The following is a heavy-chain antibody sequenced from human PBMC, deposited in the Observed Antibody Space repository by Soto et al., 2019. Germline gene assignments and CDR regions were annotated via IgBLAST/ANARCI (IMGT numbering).Heavy chain of an antibody. D-gene: IGHD2-15*01. J-gene: IGHJ3*02. CDR1: GGSFSGYY. CDR2: INHSGST. V-gene: IGHV4-34*01. Sequence: QVQLQQWGAGLLKPSETLSLTCAVYGGSFSGYYWSWIRQPPGKGLEWIGEINHSGSTNYNPSLKSRVTISVDTSKNQFSLKLSSVTAADTAVYYCARGRLCSGGSCPESDAFDIWGQGTMVTVSS. CDR3: ARGRLCSGGSCPESDAFDI.